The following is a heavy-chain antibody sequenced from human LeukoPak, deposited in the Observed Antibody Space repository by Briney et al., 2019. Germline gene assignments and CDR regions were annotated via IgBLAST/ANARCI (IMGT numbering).Heavy chain of an antibody. CDR3: ARVAPITMVWGVPQNYYMDV. J-gene: IGHJ6*03. V-gene: IGHV4-4*07. CDR1: GGSISSYY. CDR2: IYTSGST. Sequence: SETLSLTCTVSGGSISSYYWSWIRQPAGKGLEWIGRIYTSGSTNYNPSLKSRVTMSVDTSKNQFSLKLSSVTAADTAVYYCARVAPITMVWGVPQNYYMDVWGKGTTVTISS. D-gene: IGHD3-10*01.